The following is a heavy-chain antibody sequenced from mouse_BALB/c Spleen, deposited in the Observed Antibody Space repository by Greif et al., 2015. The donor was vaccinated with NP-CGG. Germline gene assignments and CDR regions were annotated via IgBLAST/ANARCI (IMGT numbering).Heavy chain of an antibody. V-gene: IGHV5-6-5*01. Sequence: EVQGVESGGGLVKPGGSLKLSCAASGFTFSSYAMSWVRQTPEKRLEWVASISSGGSTYYPDSVKGRFTISRDNARNILYLQMSSLRSEDTAMYYCARKGYGSSPYAMDYWGQGTSVTVSS. CDR2: ISSGGST. CDR1: GFTFSSYA. CDR3: ARKGYGSSPYAMDY. D-gene: IGHD1-1*01. J-gene: IGHJ4*01.